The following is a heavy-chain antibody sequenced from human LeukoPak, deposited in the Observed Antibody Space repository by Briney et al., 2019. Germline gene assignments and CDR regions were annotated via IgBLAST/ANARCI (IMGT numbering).Heavy chain of an antibody. J-gene: IGHJ6*03. V-gene: IGHV3-30*02. Sequence: SGGSLRLSCAASGIIFSTSDMHWVRQAPGEGLEWVAFIRFDGNEKYYADSVKGRFTISRDNSKNTLYLQMNSLRAEDTAVYYCARQDSSSWYFYYYYYMDVWGKGTTVTVSS. CDR2: IRFDGNEK. CDR1: GIIFSTSD. D-gene: IGHD6-13*01. CDR3: ARQDSSSWYFYYYYYMDV.